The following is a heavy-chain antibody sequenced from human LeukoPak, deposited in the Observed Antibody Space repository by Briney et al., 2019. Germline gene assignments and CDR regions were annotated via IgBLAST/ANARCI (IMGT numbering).Heavy chain of an antibody. CDR3: TRMTTGHDY. V-gene: IGHV4-34*01. Sequence: SETLSLTCAVSGVSFNNYYWSWVRQTPGKGLEWIGEINHSGYTNDSPSLKSRVTLSIDTSRKQFSLNLRSVTVADTGIYYCTRMTTGHDYWGQETLVTVSS. CDR1: GVSFNNYY. CDR2: INHSGYT. D-gene: IGHD4-17*01. J-gene: IGHJ4*02.